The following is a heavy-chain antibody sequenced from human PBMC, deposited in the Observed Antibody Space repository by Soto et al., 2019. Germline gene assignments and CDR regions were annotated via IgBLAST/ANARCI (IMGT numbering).Heavy chain of an antibody. D-gene: IGHD1-7*01. V-gene: IGHV3-11*01. J-gene: IGHJ5*02. CDR2: ISSSGSTI. Sequence: TVSSNYMSWIRQAPGKGLEWVSYISSSGSTIYYADSVKGRFTISRDNAKNSLYLQMNSLRAEDTAVYYCARVGYNWNYYRWFDPGGQGTLVTVSS. CDR1: TVSSNY. CDR3: ARVGYNWNYYRWFDP.